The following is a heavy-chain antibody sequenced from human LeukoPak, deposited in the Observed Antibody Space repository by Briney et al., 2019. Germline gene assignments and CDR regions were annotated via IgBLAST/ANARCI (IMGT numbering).Heavy chain of an antibody. J-gene: IGHJ6*03. V-gene: IGHV1-2*02. CDR2: ISPNSGGT. CDR3: ARGRNWNDNSHYYYYMDV. CDR1: GYPFTGYY. D-gene: IGHD1-1*01. Sequence: ASVKVSCKASGYPFTGYYMHWVRQAPGQGLEWMGWISPNSGGTDYAQKFQGRVTMTRDTSISTAYMELSRLRSDDTAVYYCARGRNWNDNSHYYYYMDVWGKGTTVTVSS.